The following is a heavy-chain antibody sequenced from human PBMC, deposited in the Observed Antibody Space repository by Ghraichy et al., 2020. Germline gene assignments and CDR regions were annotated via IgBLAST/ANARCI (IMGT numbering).Heavy chain of an antibody. CDR3: AAVTYPVTNFKFDMYV. J-gene: IGHJ6*02. CDR1: GYTLSELS. V-gene: IGHV1-24*01. D-gene: IGHD4-17*01. CDR2: FDPEDGES. Sequence: ASVKVSCKVSGYTLSELSMHWVRQAPGKGLEWMGGFDPEDGESVYAQKFQGRVSMTEDTSTDTAYMELSSLRSEDTAVYYCAAVTYPVTNFKFDMYVWGQGTTVTVSS.